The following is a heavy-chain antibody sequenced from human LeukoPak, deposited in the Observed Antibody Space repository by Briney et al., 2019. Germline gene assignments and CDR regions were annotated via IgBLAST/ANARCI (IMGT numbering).Heavy chain of an antibody. J-gene: IGHJ4*02. CDR1: GGSISSYY. CDR3: ARGSQMAGLYYFDY. D-gene: IGHD6-19*01. CDR2: IYYSGST. Sequence: SETLSLTCTVSGGSISSYYWSWIRQPPGKGLEWIGYIYYSGSTNCNPSLKSRVTISVDTSKNQFSLKLGSVTAADTAVYYCARGSQMAGLYYFDYWGQGTLVTVSS. V-gene: IGHV4-59*01.